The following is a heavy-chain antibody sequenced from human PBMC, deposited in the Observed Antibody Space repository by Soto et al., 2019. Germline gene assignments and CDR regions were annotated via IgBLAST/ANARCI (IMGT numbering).Heavy chain of an antibody. V-gene: IGHV3-33*01. J-gene: IGHJ5*02. Sequence: HPGGSLRLSCAASGFTFSSYGMHWVRQAPGKGLEWVAVIWYDGSNKYYADSVKGRFTISRDNSKNTLYLQMNSLRAEDTAVYYCARGEGGDFWSGPGGFDPWGQGTLVTVSS. CDR3: ARGEGGDFWSGPGGFDP. CDR2: IWYDGSNK. CDR1: GFTFSSYG. D-gene: IGHD3-3*01.